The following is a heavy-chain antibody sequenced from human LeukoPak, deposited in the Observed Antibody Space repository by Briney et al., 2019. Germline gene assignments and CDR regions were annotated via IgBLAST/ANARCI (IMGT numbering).Heavy chain of an antibody. J-gene: IGHJ4*02. CDR1: GYTFTSYG. CDR2: ISAYNGNT. Sequence: GASVKVSCKASGYTFTSYGISWVRQAPGQGLEWMRWISAYNGNTNYAQKLQGRVTMTTDTSTSTAYMELRSLRSDDTAVYYCARVPYDFWSGDSDYWGQGTLVTVSS. D-gene: IGHD3-3*01. V-gene: IGHV1-18*01. CDR3: ARVPYDFWSGDSDY.